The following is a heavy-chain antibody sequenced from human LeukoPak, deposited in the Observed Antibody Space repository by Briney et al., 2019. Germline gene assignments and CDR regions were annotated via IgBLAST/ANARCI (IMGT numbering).Heavy chain of an antibody. CDR1: GYSFTGDW. CDR2: IYPGDSDT. V-gene: IGHV5-51*01. Sequence: GESLKISCKGSGYSFTGDWIGWVRQMPGKGLEWMGIIYPGDSDTRYSPSFQGQVTISADKSISTAYLQWSTLKASDTAMYYCARRGEFSYYYMDVWGKGTTVTVSS. CDR3: ARRGEFSYYYMDV. J-gene: IGHJ6*03.